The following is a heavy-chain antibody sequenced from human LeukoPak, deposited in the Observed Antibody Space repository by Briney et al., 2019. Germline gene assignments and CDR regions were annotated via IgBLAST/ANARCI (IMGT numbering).Heavy chain of an antibody. CDR3: ATPGPHYYDSSCYYLGV. J-gene: IGHJ6*04. CDR1: GGSISSYY. D-gene: IGHD3-22*01. V-gene: IGHV4-4*07. Sequence: SETLSLTCTVSGGSISSYYWSWIRQPAGKGLEWIGRIYTSGSTNYNPSLKSRVTMSVDTSKNQFSLKLSSVTAADTAVYYCATPGPHYYDSSCYYLGVWGKGTTVTISS. CDR2: IYTSGST.